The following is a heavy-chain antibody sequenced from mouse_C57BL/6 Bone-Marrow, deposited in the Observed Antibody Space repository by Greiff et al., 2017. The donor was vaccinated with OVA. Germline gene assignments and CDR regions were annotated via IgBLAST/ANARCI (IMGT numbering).Heavy chain of an antibody. D-gene: IGHD1-1*01. V-gene: IGHV5-6*01. J-gene: IGHJ4*01. CDR3: ARYYYGSSYVRYYAMDY. CDR2: ISSGGSYT. Sequence: EVQLVESGGDLVKPGGSLKLSCAASGFTFSSYGMSWVRQTPDKRLEWVATISSGGSYTYYPDSVKGRFTISRDNAKNTLYLQMSSLKSEDTAMYYCARYYYGSSYVRYYAMDYWGQGTSVTVSS. CDR1: GFTFSSYG.